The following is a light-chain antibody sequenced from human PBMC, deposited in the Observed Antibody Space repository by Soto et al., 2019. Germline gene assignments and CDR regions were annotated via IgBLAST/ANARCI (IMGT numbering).Light chain of an antibody. Sequence: QSALTQPASVSGSPGQSITISCSGTSSDVGSYNLVSWYQQHPGEAPKLMIYDDSKRPSGVSNRFSGSKSVNTASPTISGLQAEDEADYYCCSYVRGGTVIFGGGTKLTVL. CDR3: CSYVRGGTVI. J-gene: IGLJ2*01. CDR2: DDS. CDR1: SSDVGSYNL. V-gene: IGLV2-23*01.